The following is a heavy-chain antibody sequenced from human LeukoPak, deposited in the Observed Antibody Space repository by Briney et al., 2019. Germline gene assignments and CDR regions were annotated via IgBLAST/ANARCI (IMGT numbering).Heavy chain of an antibody. CDR1: AFTFSSYG. Sequence: GGSLRLSCAASAFTFSSYGMHWVRQAPGKGLEWVAYIQYDRTNEQYAHSVKGRFRISRDNSKNILYLQMNSLRTEDTAAYYCARGAGRRSGTDYNNYYYYYMDVWGNGTTVTISS. J-gene: IGHJ6*03. CDR3: ARGAGRRSGTDYNNYYYYYMDV. D-gene: IGHD3-10*01. V-gene: IGHV3-30*02. CDR2: IQYDRTNE.